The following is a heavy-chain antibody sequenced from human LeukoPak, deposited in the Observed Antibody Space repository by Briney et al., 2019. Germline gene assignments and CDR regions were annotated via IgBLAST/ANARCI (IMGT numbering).Heavy chain of an antibody. Sequence: GGSLRLSCAASGFTFSSSWMTWVRQAPGTGLEWLANINQDGSVKYYVYSVRGRFTIYRDNTKNSLYLEMDSLRAEDTAVYYCTRDYSRHAFDIWGQGTMVTVSS. CDR3: TRDYSRHAFDI. D-gene: IGHD1-26*01. J-gene: IGHJ3*02. CDR2: INQDGSVK. CDR1: GFTFSSSW. V-gene: IGHV3-7*01.